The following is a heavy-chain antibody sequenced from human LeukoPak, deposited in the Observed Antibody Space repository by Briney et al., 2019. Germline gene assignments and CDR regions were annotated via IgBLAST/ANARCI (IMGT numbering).Heavy chain of an antibody. CDR2: IYYSGST. Sequence: PSETLSLTCTVSGGSLSSYYWSWIRQPPGKGLEWIGYIYYSGSTNYNPSLKSRVTISVDTSKNQFSLKLSSVTAADTAVYYCASYSSSWSIPDYWGQRTLVTVSS. CDR1: GGSLSSYY. V-gene: IGHV4-59*08. D-gene: IGHD6-13*01. CDR3: ASYSSSWSIPDY. J-gene: IGHJ4*02.